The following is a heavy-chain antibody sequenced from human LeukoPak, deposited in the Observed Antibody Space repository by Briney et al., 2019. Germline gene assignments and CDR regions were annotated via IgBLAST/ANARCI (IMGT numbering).Heavy chain of an antibody. CDR1: GFPFNTYA. CDR3: TRDSALLGVAFAL. CDR2: ISSNGDNT. J-gene: IGHJ3*01. D-gene: IGHD2-15*01. V-gene: IGHV3-64D*06. Sequence: PGGSLRLSCSASGFPFNTYAIHWVRQAPGKGLEYVAGISSNGDNTDFADSAKGRFTISRDNSKSTLFLQMNSLRAEDTAVYFCTRDSALLGVAFALWGQGTVVTVSS.